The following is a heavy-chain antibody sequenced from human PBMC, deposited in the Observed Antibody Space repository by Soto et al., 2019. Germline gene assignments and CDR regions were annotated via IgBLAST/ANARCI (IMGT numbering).Heavy chain of an antibody. CDR3: VIEGKYCCPVYYYYMEV. CDR1: GGSFSGYY. D-gene: IGHD2-8*02. Sequence: SETLSLTCAVYGGSFSGYYWSWIRQPPGKGLEWIGEINHSGSTNYNPSLKSRVTISVDTSKNQFSLKLSSVTAEDTAVYYCVIEGKYCCPVYYYYMEVLGKGTTGT. CDR2: INHSGST. V-gene: IGHV4-34*01. J-gene: IGHJ6*03.